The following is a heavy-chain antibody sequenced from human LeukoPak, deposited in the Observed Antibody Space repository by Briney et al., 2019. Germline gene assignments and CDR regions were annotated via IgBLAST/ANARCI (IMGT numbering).Heavy chain of an antibody. D-gene: IGHD6-13*01. V-gene: IGHV3-53*01. CDR1: GFRVSGND. J-gene: IGHJ4*02. CDR2: IYRGDNT. Sequence: GGSLRLSCAASGFRVSGNDMHWVRQAPGKGLEWVSIIYRGDNTYYAASVKGRFTVSRDNSKNTLFLQMNSLRAEDTAVYYCARGGARQQLVENYFDHWDRGTLVPVSS. CDR3: ARGGARQQLVENYFDH.